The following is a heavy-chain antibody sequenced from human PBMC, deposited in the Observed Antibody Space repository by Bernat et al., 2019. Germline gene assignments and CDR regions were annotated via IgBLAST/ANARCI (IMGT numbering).Heavy chain of an antibody. Sequence: QITLKESGPTLVKPTQTLTLTCTFSGFSLTTSGVAVGWIRQPPGKALEWLAVIHWDDDKRYSPSLKSRLTSTQDTSKNQVVLKMTNQYPVDTATYFCVRLNFGPGSHHFDYWGQGTLVTVSS. J-gene: IGHJ4*02. CDR2: IHWDDDK. V-gene: IGHV2-5*02. D-gene: IGHD3-10*01. CDR1: GFSLTTSGVA. CDR3: VRLNFGPGSHHFDY.